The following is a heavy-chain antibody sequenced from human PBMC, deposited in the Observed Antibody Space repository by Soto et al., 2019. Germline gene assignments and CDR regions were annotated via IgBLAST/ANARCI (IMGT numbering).Heavy chain of an antibody. CDR1: GFTFSSYE. D-gene: IGHD3-10*01. CDR2: ISSSGSTI. CDR3: ARDDGLGLAPYYGMDV. Sequence: EVPLVESGGGLVQPGGSLRLSCAASGFTFSSYEMNWVRQAPGKGLEWVSYISSSGSTIFYADSVKGRFTISRDNAKNSLYLQMNSLRAEDTAVYYCARDDGLGLAPYYGMDVWGQGTTVTVSS. J-gene: IGHJ6*02. V-gene: IGHV3-48*03.